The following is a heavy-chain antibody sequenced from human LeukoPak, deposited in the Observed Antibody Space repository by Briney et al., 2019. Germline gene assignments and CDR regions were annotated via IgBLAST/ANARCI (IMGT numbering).Heavy chain of an antibody. Sequence: PGGSLRLSCAASGFTFSSYGMHWVRQAPGKGLEWVAFIRYDGSNKYYADSVKGRFTISRDNSKNTLYLQMNSLRAEDTAVYYCARGVLKLGGVPTYFDYWGQGTLVTVSS. CDR2: IRYDGSNK. CDR1: GFTFSSYG. V-gene: IGHV3-30*02. J-gene: IGHJ4*02. D-gene: IGHD7-27*01. CDR3: ARGVLKLGGVPTYFDY.